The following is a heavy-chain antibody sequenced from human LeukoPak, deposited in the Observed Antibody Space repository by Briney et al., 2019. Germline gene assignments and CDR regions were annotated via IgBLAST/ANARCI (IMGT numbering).Heavy chain of an antibody. J-gene: IGHJ4*02. D-gene: IGHD1-26*01. Sequence: GGSLRLSCAASGFTFSSYAMSWVRQAPGKGLEWVSAISGSGGSTYYADSVKGRFTSSRDNFKNTLYLQMNSLRAEDTAVYYCAKEVIVGVSFDYWGQGTLVTVSS. CDR1: GFTFSSYA. CDR2: ISGSGGST. V-gene: IGHV3-23*01. CDR3: AKEVIVGVSFDY.